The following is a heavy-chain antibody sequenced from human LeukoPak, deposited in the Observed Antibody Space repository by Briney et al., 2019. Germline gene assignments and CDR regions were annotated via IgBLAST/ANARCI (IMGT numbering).Heavy chain of an antibody. D-gene: IGHD5-18*01. CDR3: AKPLRGYNYGSSFDY. V-gene: IGHV3-23*01. CDR1: GFTFSDHA. J-gene: IGHJ4*02. CDR2: ISAGGDRT. Sequence: GGSLRLSCAASGFTFSDHAMSWVRQTPAKGLESVSSISAGGDRTHYADSVKGRFTVSRDNSKNTLYLHMNSLRAEDTAVYYCAKPLRGYNYGSSFDYWGQGTLVTVSS.